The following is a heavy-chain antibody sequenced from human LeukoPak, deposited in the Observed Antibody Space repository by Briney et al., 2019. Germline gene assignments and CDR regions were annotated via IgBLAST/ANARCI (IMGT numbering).Heavy chain of an antibody. J-gene: IGHJ5*02. D-gene: IGHD6-13*01. Sequence: SETLSLTCAVYGGSFSGYYWSWIRQPPGKGLEWIGEINHSGSTNYNPSLKSRVTISVDTSKNQFSLKLSSVTAADTAVYYCARGKAAGTWFDPWGQGTVVTVSS. CDR1: GGSFSGYY. CDR3: ARGKAAGTWFDP. V-gene: IGHV4-34*01. CDR2: INHSGST.